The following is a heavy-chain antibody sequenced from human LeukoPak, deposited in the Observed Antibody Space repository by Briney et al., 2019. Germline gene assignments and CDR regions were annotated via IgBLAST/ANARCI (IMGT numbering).Heavy chain of an antibody. Sequence: PGGSLRLSCAASGFSFSNNYMSWVRQAPGKGLEWVSTYYIDATTHYPDSVRGRFTISSDSSKNTLYLQMNSLRVEDTAIYYCARESIPSGWYLSWGQGTLVTVSS. CDR2: YYIDATT. V-gene: IGHV3-53*01. D-gene: IGHD6-19*01. CDR3: ARESIPSGWYLS. CDR1: GFSFSNNY. J-gene: IGHJ5*02.